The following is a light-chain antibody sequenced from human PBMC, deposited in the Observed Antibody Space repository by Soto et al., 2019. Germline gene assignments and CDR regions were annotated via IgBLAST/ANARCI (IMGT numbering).Light chain of an antibody. V-gene: IGKV3-20*01. J-gene: IGKJ2*01. CDR3: QQYGRSPYT. CDR1: QSVSSSY. Sequence: ELVLTQSPGTLSLSPGERATLSCRASQSVSSSYLAWYQQKPGQAPRLLIYGASSRATGIPDGFSGRGSGTDFGLTISRLEPEDFAVYYCQQYGRSPYTFGQGTKLEIK. CDR2: GAS.